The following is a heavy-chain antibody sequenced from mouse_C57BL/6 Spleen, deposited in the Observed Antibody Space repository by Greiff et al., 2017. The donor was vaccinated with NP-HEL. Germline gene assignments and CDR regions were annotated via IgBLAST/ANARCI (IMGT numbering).Heavy chain of an antibody. CDR2: LYPGDGDT. J-gene: IGHJ4*01. CDR3: ARMGYSNYGGNAMDY. Sequence: QVQLQQSGPELVKPGASVKISCKASGYAFSSSWMNWVKQRPGKGLEWIGRLYPGDGDTNYNGKFKGKAALTADKSSSTAYMQLSNLTSEDSAVYFCARMGYSNYGGNAMDYWGQGTSVTVSS. D-gene: IGHD2-5*01. CDR1: GYAFSSSW. V-gene: IGHV1-82*01.